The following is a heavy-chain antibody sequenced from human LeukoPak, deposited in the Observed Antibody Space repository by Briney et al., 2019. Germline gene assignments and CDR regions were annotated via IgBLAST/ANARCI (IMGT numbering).Heavy chain of an antibody. J-gene: IGHJ2*01. CDR1: GGAISSYY. CDR2: IYYSGTT. CDR3: ARRAAYWYFDL. V-gene: IGHV4-59*01. D-gene: IGHD2-15*01. Sequence: SETLSLTCTVSGGAISSYYWSWIRQPPGKGLEWIGYIYYSGTTDYNPSLKSRVTISVDTSKNQFSLKVTSVTAADTAVYYCARRAAYWYFDLWGRGTLVTVSS.